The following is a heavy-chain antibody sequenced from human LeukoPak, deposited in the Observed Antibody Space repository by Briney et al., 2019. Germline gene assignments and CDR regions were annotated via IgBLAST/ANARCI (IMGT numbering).Heavy chain of an antibody. CDR2: IKQDRSEK. CDR3: AKATDYYGSGSSDY. CDR1: GSTFTNYW. J-gene: IGHJ4*02. V-gene: IGHV3-7*03. Sequence: PGGSLRLSCAASGSTFTNYWMSWVRQAPGKGLDLVANIKQDRSEKYYVDSVKGRFTISRDNAKNSLYLQMNSLRAEDTAVYYCAKATDYYGSGSSDYWGQGTLVTVSS. D-gene: IGHD3-10*01.